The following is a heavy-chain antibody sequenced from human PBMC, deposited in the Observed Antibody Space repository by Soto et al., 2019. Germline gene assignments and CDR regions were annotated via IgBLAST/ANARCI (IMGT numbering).Heavy chain of an antibody. D-gene: IGHD6-6*01. CDR2: IYYSGST. CDR3: AREYSSSSVYGMDV. Sequence: PSETLSLTCTVSGGSISSGGYYWSWIRQHPGKGLEWIGYIYYSGSTYYNPSLKSRVTISVDTSKNQFSLKLSSVTAADTAVYYCAREYSSSSVYGMDVWGQGTTVTVSS. CDR1: GGSISSGGYY. J-gene: IGHJ6*02. V-gene: IGHV4-31*03.